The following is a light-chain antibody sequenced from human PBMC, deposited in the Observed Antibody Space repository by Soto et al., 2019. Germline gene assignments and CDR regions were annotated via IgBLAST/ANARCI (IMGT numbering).Light chain of an antibody. J-gene: IGLJ2*01. Sequence: QSALTQPASVSGSPGQSITISCTGTSSDVGGYNYVSWHQQHPGKGPKLMIYDNNKRPSGIPDRFSGSKSGTSGTLDITGLQTGDEADYYCATWDGSLPGEVFGGGTKLTVL. CDR3: ATWDGSLPGEV. V-gene: IGLV2-14*01. CDR2: DNN. CDR1: SSDVGGYNY.